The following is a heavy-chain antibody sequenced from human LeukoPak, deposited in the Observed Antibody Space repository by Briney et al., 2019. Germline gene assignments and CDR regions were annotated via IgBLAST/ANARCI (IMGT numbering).Heavy chain of an antibody. V-gene: IGHV5-51*01. CDR3: ARRNRGYSSSGYYYMDV. J-gene: IGHJ6*03. Sequence: GESLKISCQGSGYSFTSYWIGWVRQLPGKGLEWMGIIYPGDSDTRYSPSFQGQVTISADKSISTAYLQWSSLKASDTAMYYCARRNRGYSSSGYYYMDVWGKGTTVTVSS. CDR1: GYSFTSYW. D-gene: IGHD5-18*01. CDR2: IYPGDSDT.